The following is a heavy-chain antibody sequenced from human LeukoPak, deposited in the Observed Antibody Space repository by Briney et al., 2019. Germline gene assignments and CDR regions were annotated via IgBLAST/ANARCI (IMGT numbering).Heavy chain of an antibody. CDR2: IYPRDSDT. J-gene: IGHJ4*02. CDR3: ARLEQLVSYDY. V-gene: IGHV5-51*01. D-gene: IGHD6-6*01. Sequence: GESLKISCKGSGYTFTSNWIGWVRQMPGKGLEWMGIIYPRDSDTVYSPSFQGQVTMSVDKSISTAYLQWSSLKASDTAMYYCARLEQLVSYDYWGQGTLVTVSS. CDR1: GYTFTSNW.